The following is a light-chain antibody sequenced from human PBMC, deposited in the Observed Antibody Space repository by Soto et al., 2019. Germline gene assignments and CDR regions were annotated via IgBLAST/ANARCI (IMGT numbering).Light chain of an antibody. Sequence: EIVLTPSPVTLSFSPVERATLSCRASQSVSSYLAWYQQKPGQAPRLLIYDASNRATGIPDRFSGSGSGTDFTLTLSSLEPEDFAVYYCQKYSNWPINSGQGTRREIK. J-gene: IGKJ5*01. CDR1: QSVSSY. CDR2: DAS. V-gene: IGKV3-11*01. CDR3: QKYSNWPIN.